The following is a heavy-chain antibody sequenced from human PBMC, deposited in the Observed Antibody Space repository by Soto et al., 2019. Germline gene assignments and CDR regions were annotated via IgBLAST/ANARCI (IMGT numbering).Heavy chain of an antibody. CDR1: GGPFSDSF. Sequence: PSETLSLTCAVYGGPFSDSFWSWIRQPPGKGLEWIGEINHRGFTNYKPSLKSRVTISVDTSKNQFSLKLSSVTAADTALYYCERGGLNIESSGQLTYYFDHWGQGTLITVSS. CDR2: INHRGFT. D-gene: IGHD3-22*01. J-gene: IGHJ4*02. CDR3: ERGGLNIESSGQLTYYFDH. V-gene: IGHV4-34*01.